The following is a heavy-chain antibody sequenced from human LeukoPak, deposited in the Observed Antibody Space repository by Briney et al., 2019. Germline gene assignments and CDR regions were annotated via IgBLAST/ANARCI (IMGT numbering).Heavy chain of an antibody. Sequence: PSETLSLTCTVSGGSISTYYWNWIRQPPGKGLEWIGYIYHSGSTNYNPSLQSRVTISVDTSKNQFSLNLNSVTAADTAVYYCARVHYDSSGYNFDYWGQGTLVTVSS. CDR1: GGSISTYY. CDR3: ARVHYDSSGYNFDY. J-gene: IGHJ4*02. D-gene: IGHD3-22*01. CDR2: IYHSGST. V-gene: IGHV4-59*01.